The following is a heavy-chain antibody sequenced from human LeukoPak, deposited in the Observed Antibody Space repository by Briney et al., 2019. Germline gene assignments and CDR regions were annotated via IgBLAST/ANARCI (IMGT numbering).Heavy chain of an antibody. V-gene: IGHV1-8*01. CDR1: GYTFTNYH. D-gene: IGHD5-24*01. J-gene: IGHJ4*02. Sequence: ASVKVSCKASGYTFTNYHINWVRQATGQGLEWMGWMDPNNGNTDYAQKFQGRVTMTRNTSVNTAYMELSSLRSEDTAVYYCARGKEMAKTDWGQGTLVTVSS. CDR3: ARGKEMAKTD. CDR2: MDPNNGNT.